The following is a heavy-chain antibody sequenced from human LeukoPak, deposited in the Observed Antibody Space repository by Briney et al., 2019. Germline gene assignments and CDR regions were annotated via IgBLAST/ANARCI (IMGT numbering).Heavy chain of an antibody. D-gene: IGHD4-11*01. V-gene: IGHV3-48*01. CDR1: GFTFSSYS. CDR2: ISSSSSTI. Sequence: GGSLRLSCAASGFTFSSYSMNWVRQAPGKGLEWVSYISSSSSTIYYADSVKGRFTISRDNAKNSLYLQMNSLRAEDTAVYYCARGTVTTEVYYYYYMDVWGKGTTVTVSS. J-gene: IGHJ6*03. CDR3: ARGTVTTEVYYYYYMDV.